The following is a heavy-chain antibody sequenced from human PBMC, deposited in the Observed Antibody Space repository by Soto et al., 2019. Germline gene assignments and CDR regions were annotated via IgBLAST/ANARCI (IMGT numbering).Heavy chain of an antibody. D-gene: IGHD6-13*01. CDR3: ARGGYSSSWRFDY. J-gene: IGHJ4*02. CDR1: GGTVSSFA. Sequence: QVQLVQSGAEVKKPGSSVRVSCKASGGTVSSFAISWVRQAPGQGLEWMGGIVPILGTAYYAQNFQGRVTITADESTNTAFMELTGLSSEDTAVYYCARGGYSSSWRFDYWGQGTLVTVSS. V-gene: IGHV1-69*01. CDR2: IVPILGTA.